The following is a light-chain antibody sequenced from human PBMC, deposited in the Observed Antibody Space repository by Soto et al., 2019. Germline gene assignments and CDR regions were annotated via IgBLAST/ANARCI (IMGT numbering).Light chain of an antibody. CDR1: QSISSS. J-gene: IGKJ1*01. V-gene: IGKV1-5*03. CDR3: QQYNSYSRT. CDR2: KAS. Sequence: DIQMTQSPSTLSASVGDRVTITCRASQSISSSLAWYQQKPGKAPKLLIYKASSLESGVPSRFSGSGSGKEFTLTITSLQPDDFATYYCQQYNSYSRTFGQGTKVEIK.